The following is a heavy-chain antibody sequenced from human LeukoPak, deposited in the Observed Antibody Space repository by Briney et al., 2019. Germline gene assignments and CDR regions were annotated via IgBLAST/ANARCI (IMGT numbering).Heavy chain of an antibody. D-gene: IGHD3-10*01. CDR3: ARDQRPLKSPLLWFGESGAFDI. CDR2: IWYDGSNK. V-gene: IGHV3-33*01. CDR1: GFTFSSYG. J-gene: IGHJ3*02. Sequence: GGSLRLSCAASGFTFSSYGMHWVRQAPGKGLEWVAVIWYDGSNKYYADSVKGRFTISRDNSKNTLYLQMNRLRAEDTAVYYCARDQRPLKSPLLWFGESGAFDIWGQGTMVTVSS.